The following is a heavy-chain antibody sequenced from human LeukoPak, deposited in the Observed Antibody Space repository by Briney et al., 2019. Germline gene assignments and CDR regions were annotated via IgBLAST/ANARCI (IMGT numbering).Heavy chain of an antibody. Sequence: GASVKVSCKASGYTFTSYGISWVRQAPGQGLEWMGWINTNTGNPTYAQGFTGRFVSSLDKLVSTAYLQISRLKAEDTAVYYCARVPFVVMGDTGNWFDPWGQGTLVTVSS. CDR1: GYTFTSYG. CDR2: INTNTGNP. D-gene: IGHD2-8*01. CDR3: ARVPFVVMGDTGNWFDP. V-gene: IGHV7-4-1*02. J-gene: IGHJ5*02.